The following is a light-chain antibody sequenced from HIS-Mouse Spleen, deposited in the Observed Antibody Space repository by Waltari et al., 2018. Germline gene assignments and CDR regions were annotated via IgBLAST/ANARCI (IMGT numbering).Light chain of an antibody. CDR3: CSYAGSYTGV. CDR2: DVS. J-gene: IGLJ1*01. Sequence: QSALPQPRSVSGSPGQSVTISCTGTSSDVGGFNYVPWYQQHPGKAPKLMIYDVSKRPSGVPDRFSGSKSGNTASLTISGLQAEDEADYYCCSYAGSYTGVFGTGTKVTVL. CDR1: SSDVGGFNY. V-gene: IGLV2-11*01.